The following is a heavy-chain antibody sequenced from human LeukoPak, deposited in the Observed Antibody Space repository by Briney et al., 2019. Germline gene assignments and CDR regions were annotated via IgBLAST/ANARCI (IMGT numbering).Heavy chain of an antibody. CDR2: IKQDGTEK. V-gene: IGHV3-7*01. Sequence: GESLRLSCAASGFTFTTYWMSWVRQAPGKGLEWVANIKQDGTEKYYVDSVKGRFTISRDNAKNSLYLQMDSLTAEDTAVYYCTRKGSQWDFLVDYWGQGTRVAVSP. CDR1: GFTFTTYW. J-gene: IGHJ4*02. CDR3: TRKGSQWDFLVDY. D-gene: IGHD2/OR15-2a*01.